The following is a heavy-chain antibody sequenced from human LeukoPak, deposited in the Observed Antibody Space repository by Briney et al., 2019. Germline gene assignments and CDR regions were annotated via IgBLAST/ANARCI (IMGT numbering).Heavy chain of an antibody. CDR3: ARGAHRYEVEMAQLAAFGI. CDR1: GFTFSDYY. J-gene: IGHJ3*02. D-gene: IGHD5-24*01. V-gene: IGHV3-11*01. Sequence: GGSLRLSCAASGFTFSDYYMSWIRQAPGKGLEWVSYISSSGSTIYYADSVKGRFTISRDNAKNSLYLQMNSLRAEDTAVCCCARGAHRYEVEMAQLAAFGIWGQGTMVTVSS. CDR2: ISSSGSTI.